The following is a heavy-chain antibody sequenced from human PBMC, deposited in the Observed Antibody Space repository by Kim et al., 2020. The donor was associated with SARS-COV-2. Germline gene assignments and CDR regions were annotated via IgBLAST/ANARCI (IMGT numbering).Heavy chain of an antibody. J-gene: IGHJ4*02. CDR1: GYTFTSYS. CDR2: INTNSGTP. Sequence: ASVKVSCKASGYTFTSYSINWLRQAPGQGLEWLGWINTNSGTPTYAQGFTGRYVFSLDTSVSTAYLQISSLKAEDTAVYYCARQRIDCSSTGCFAYWGQGTLVTVSS. CDR3: ARQRIDCSSTGCFAY. D-gene: IGHD2-2*01. V-gene: IGHV7-4-1*02.